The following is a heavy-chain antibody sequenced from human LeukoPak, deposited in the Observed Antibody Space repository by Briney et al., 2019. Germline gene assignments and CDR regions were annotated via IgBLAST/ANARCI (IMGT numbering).Heavy chain of an antibody. CDR3: ARGSMVRGGLDY. Sequence: SETLSLTCTVSGGSISSGDYYWSWIRQPPGKGLEWIGYIYYSGSTNYNPSLKSRVTISVDTSKSQFSLKLSSVTAADTAVYYCARGSMVRGGLDYWGQGTLVTVSS. D-gene: IGHD3-10*01. J-gene: IGHJ4*02. CDR1: GGSISSGDYY. V-gene: IGHV4-61*08. CDR2: IYYSGST.